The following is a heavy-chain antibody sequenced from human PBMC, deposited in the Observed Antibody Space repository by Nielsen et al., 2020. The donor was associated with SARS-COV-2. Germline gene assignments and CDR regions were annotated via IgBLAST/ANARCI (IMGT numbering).Heavy chain of an antibody. CDR2: IYYSGST. J-gene: IGHJ4*02. Sequence: SETLSLTCTVSGGSISSSSYYWGWIRQPPGKGLEWIGSIYYSGSTYYNPSLKSRVTISVDTSKNQFSLKLSSVTAADTAVYYCAIFEGIQLWSTQPPYFDYWGQGTLVTVSS. V-gene: IGHV4-39*01. D-gene: IGHD5-18*01. CDR3: AIFEGIQLWSTQPPYFDY. CDR1: GGSISSSSYY.